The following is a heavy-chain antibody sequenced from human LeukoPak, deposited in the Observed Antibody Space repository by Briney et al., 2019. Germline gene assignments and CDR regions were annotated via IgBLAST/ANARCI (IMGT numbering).Heavy chain of an antibody. CDR3: ARGIGTSYDSSRDAFDI. D-gene: IGHD3-22*01. J-gene: IGHJ3*02. Sequence: PSQXXSLTCTVSAGSINSGDYYWGWIRQPAGKGLEWIGRIYSPGTNYNYNPSVKSRVTISIDTSKNQFSLKLTSVTAANTAVYYCARGIGTSYDSSRDAFDIWGQGTMVTVSS. CDR2: IYSPGTN. CDR1: AGSINSGDYY. V-gene: IGHV4-61*02.